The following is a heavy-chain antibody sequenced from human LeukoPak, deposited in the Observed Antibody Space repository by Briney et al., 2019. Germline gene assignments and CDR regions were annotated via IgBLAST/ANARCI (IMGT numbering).Heavy chain of an antibody. D-gene: IGHD4-23*01. CDR1: GGSISSGGYY. CDR2: IYYSGST. Sequence: SETLSLTCTVSGGSISSGGYYWSWIRQHPGKGLEWIGYIYYSGSTYYNPSLKSRVTISVDTSKDQFSLKLSSVTAADTAVYYCAIMRYGGFFDYWGQGTLVTVSS. CDR3: AIMRYGGFFDY. V-gene: IGHV4-31*03. J-gene: IGHJ4*02.